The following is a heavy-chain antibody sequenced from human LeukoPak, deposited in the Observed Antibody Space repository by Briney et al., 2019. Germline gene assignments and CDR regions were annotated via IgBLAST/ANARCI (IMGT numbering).Heavy chain of an antibody. CDR2: INHSGST. CDR3: ARAYCSSTSCRNWFDP. D-gene: IGHD2-2*01. CDR1: GGSFSGYY. Sequence: SETLSLTCAVYGGSFSGYYWSWIRQPPGKGLEWIGEINHSGSTNYNPSPKSRVTISVDTSKNQFSLKLSSVTAADTAVYYCARAYCSSTSCRNWFDPWGQGTLVTVSS. V-gene: IGHV4-34*01. J-gene: IGHJ5*02.